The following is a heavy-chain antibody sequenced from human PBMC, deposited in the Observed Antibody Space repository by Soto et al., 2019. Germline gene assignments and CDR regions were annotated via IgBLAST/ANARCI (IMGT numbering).Heavy chain of an antibody. Sequence: SGPTLVNPTQTLTLTRTFSGFSFSTSGMCVSWIRQPPGKALEWLARIDWDDDKYYSASLKTRLTISKDTSKNQVVLTMTNMDPVDTATYYCARMGGGPYYFDYWGQGTLVTVSS. J-gene: IGHJ4*02. CDR1: GFSFSTSGMC. V-gene: IGHV2-70*11. D-gene: IGHD3-16*01. CDR2: IDWDDDK. CDR3: ARMGGGPYYFDY.